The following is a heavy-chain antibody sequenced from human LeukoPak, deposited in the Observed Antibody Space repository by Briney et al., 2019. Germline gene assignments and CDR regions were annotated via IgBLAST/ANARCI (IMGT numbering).Heavy chain of an antibody. CDR1: GYTLTELS. CDR2: FDPEDGET. J-gene: IGHJ4*02. Sequence: GASVKVSCKVSGYTLTELSMHWVRQAPGKGPEWMGGFDPEDGETIYAQKLQGRVTMTEDTSTDTAYMELSSLRSEDTAVYYCATVKGGSWYLDYWGQGTLVTVSS. D-gene: IGHD6-13*01. CDR3: ATVKGGSWYLDY. V-gene: IGHV1-24*01.